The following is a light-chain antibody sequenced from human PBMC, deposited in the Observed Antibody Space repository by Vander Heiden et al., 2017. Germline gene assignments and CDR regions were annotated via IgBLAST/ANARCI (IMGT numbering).Light chain of an antibody. CDR1: SSNIGSNT. Sequence: QSVLTQPPSASGTPGQRVTISCSGSSSNIGSNTVNWYQQLPGTAPKLLCYSNNQRPSGVPDRFSCSKSGTSASLAISGLQSEDEADDYCAAWDDSLNGVVFGGGTKLTVL. J-gene: IGLJ3*02. V-gene: IGLV1-44*01. CDR2: SNN. CDR3: AAWDDSLNGVV.